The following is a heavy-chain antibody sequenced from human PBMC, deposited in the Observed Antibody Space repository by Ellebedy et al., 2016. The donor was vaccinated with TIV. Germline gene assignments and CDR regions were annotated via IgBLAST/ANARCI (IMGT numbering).Heavy chain of an antibody. J-gene: IGHJ4*02. CDR1: GFTLSSYW. Sequence: GGSLRLXCAASGFTLSSYWMSWVRQAPGKGLEWVANIKQDGSDKYYVDSVKGRFTISRDNDKNSLYLQMNSLRAEDTAVYYCARQGGYYLWYWGQGALVSVSS. CDR2: IKQDGSDK. V-gene: IGHV3-7*01. CDR3: ARQGGYYLWY. D-gene: IGHD3-22*01.